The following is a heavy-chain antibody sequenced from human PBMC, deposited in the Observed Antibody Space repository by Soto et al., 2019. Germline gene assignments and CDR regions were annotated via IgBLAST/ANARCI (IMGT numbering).Heavy chain of an antibody. J-gene: IGHJ6*03. CDR2: SIPILGVA. V-gene: IGHV1-69*04. D-gene: IGHD4-17*01. CDR3: ARVAEMGTVTKGSYYYMDV. Sequence: QVQLVQSGAEVKKPGSSVKVSCKASGDTFSNHTISWVRQAPGQGLEWMIRSIPILGVANYAQKFQGRVTITAENSTSTAYMELSSLRFADTAVYYCARVAEMGTVTKGSYYYMDVWGKGTTVTVSS. CDR1: GDTFSNHT.